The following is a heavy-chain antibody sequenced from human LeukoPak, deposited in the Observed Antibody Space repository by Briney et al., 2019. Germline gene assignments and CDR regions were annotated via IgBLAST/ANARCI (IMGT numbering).Heavy chain of an antibody. CDR1: GESFSCFY. Sequence: PSETLSLTCAVYGESFSCFYWTWIRQPPGKGLEWNGEISHSGSTTYDPSLKSRVTISVHTSNNQFSLRLSSVAAADTAVYYCARAPSSGAVAGTVDYWGQGTLVTVSS. V-gene: IGHV4-34*01. CDR3: ARAPSSGAVAGTVDY. D-gene: IGHD6-19*01. CDR2: ISHSGST. J-gene: IGHJ4*02.